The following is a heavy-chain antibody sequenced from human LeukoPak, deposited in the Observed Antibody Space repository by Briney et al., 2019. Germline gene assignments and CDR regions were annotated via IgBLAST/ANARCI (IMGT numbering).Heavy chain of an antibody. Sequence: SETLSLTCGVSGDSISSSNWWNWVRQPPGEGLEWIAEIHHNGNINYNPSLKSRVTISVDTSKNQFSLKLSSVTAADTAVYYCARDRRYYYGMDVWGQGTTVTVSS. CDR3: ARDRRYYYGMDV. CDR1: GDSISSSNW. V-gene: IGHV4/OR15-8*01. CDR2: IHHNGNI. J-gene: IGHJ6*02.